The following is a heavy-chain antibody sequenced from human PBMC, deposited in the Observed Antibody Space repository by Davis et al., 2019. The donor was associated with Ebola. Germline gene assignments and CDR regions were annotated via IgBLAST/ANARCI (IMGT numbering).Heavy chain of an antibody. Sequence: GESLKISCKGSGYSFTNFWISWVRQMPGKGLEWMGEIDPSDSYSNYSPSFQGHVTISADKSMSTAYLQWSSLKASDTAMYYCARGTDGYNPGGYFDSWGQGTLVTVSS. CDR2: IDPSDSYS. V-gene: IGHV5-10-1*01. J-gene: IGHJ4*02. CDR3: ARGTDGYNPGGYFDS. D-gene: IGHD5-24*01. CDR1: GYSFTNFW.